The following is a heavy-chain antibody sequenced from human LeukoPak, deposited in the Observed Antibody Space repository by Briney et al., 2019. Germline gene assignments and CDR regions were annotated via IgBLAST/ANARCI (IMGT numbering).Heavy chain of an antibody. CDR2: IYSGDNT. V-gene: IGHV3-66*01. D-gene: IGHD1-7*01. CDR1: GFTVSNNY. Sequence: TGGSLRLSCAASGFTVSNNYMSWVRQAPGKGLEWVSVIYSGDNTYYADSVKGRFTISSDNSKNTLYLQMNSLRAEDTAVYYCARIIGSTTTVDYWGQGTLVTVSS. J-gene: IGHJ4*02. CDR3: ARIIGSTTTVDY.